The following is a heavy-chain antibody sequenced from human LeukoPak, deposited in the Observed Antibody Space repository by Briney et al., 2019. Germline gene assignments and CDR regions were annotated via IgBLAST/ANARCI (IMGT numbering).Heavy chain of an antibody. CDR1: GGSISSSSYY. CDR2: INHSGST. CDR3: ARATYYYGSGSYYNHNYYFDY. D-gene: IGHD3-10*01. Sequence: SETLSLTCTVSGGSISSSSYYWSWIRQPPGKGLEWIGEINHSGSTNYNPSLKSRVTISVDTSKNQFSLKLSSVTAADTAVYYRARATYYYGSGSYYNHNYYFDYWGQGTLVTVSS. V-gene: IGHV4-39*07. J-gene: IGHJ4*02.